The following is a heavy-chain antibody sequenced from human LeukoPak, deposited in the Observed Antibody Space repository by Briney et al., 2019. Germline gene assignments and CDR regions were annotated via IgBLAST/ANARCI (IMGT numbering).Heavy chain of an antibody. J-gene: IGHJ6*03. CDR3: ARAPLRGGYYYYYMDV. Sequence: GGSLRPSCAASGFTFSSNSMNWVRQAPGKGLEWVSSISSTSSYMYYAESLKGRFTISRDNAKNSLYLQMNSLRAEDTAVYYCARAPLRGGYYYYYMDVWGKGTTVTVSS. CDR2: ISSTSSYM. CDR1: GFTFSSNS. D-gene: IGHD5-12*01. V-gene: IGHV3-21*01.